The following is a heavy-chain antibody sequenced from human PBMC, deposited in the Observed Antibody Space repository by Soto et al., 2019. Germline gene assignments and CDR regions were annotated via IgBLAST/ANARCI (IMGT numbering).Heavy chain of an antibody. CDR3: ARLNRDGFGANDAFDI. J-gene: IGHJ3*02. D-gene: IGHD3-10*01. Sequence: QVQLVESGGGLVKPGGSLRLSCAASGFTFSDYYMSWIRQAPGKGLEWVSYISSSSSYTNYADSVKGRFTISRDNAKNSLYRQMNSLRAEDTAVYYGARLNRDGFGANDAFDIWGQGTMVTVSS. CDR2: ISSSSSYT. CDR1: GFTFSDYY. V-gene: IGHV3-11*06.